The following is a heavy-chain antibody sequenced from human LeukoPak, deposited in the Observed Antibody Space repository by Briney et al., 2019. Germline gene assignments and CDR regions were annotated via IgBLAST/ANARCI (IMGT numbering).Heavy chain of an antibody. CDR3: ARDYSSSWGLYYYYYYMDV. D-gene: IGHD6-13*01. V-gene: IGHV1-2*02. Sequence: ASVKVSCKASGYTFTSYGISWVRQAPGQGLEWMGWINPNSGGTNYAQEFQGRVTMARDTSISTAYMELSRLRSDDTAVYYCARDYSSSWGLYYYYYYMDVWGKGTTVTVSS. J-gene: IGHJ6*03. CDR2: INPNSGGT. CDR1: GYTFTSYG.